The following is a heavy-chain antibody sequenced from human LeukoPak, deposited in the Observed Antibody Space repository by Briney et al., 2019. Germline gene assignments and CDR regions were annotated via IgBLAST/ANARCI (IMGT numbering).Heavy chain of an antibody. J-gene: IGHJ4*02. Sequence: KASETLSLTCTVSGGSISSGYYWGWIRQPPGKGLEWIGSIYHSGSTYYNPSLKSRVTISVDTSKNQFTLKLSSVTAADTAVYYCARHNLRIAAAGTDYWGQGTLVTVSS. CDR3: ARHNLRIAAAGTDY. V-gene: IGHV4-38-2*02. CDR2: IYHSGST. CDR1: GGSISSGYY. D-gene: IGHD6-13*01.